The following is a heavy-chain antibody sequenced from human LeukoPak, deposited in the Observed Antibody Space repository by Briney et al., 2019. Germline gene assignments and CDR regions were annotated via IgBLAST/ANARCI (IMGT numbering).Heavy chain of an antibody. Sequence: ASVKVSCKASGYTFTDYYIHWVRQAPGQGLEWMGWIIPNSGGTNYAQRFQGRVTMTRDTSISTAYMELTSLRSDDTALYYCARTLTGGRGGYFDYWGQGTLVTVSS. CDR3: ARTLTGGRGGYFDY. D-gene: IGHD3-9*01. J-gene: IGHJ4*02. CDR2: IIPNSGGT. V-gene: IGHV1-2*02. CDR1: GYTFTDYY.